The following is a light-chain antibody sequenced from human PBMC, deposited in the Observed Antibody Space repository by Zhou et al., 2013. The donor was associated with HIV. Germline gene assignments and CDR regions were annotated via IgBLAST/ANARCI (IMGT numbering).Light chain of an antibody. V-gene: IGKV3D-20*02. J-gene: IGKJ2*01. CDR1: QSVSSGY. CDR2: GAS. Sequence: EIVLTQSPGTLSLSPGERATLSCRASQSVSSGYLAWYQQKPGQAPSLLIFGASSRATGIPDRFSGSGSGTDFTLTISSLEPEDFAVYYCQQRSNWPPYTFGQGTKLEIK. CDR3: QQRSNWPPYT.